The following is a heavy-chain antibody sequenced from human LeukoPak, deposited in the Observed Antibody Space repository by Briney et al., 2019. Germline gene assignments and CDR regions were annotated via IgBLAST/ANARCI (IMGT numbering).Heavy chain of an antibody. CDR2: IYTSGST. V-gene: IGHV4-4*07. CDR1: GGSISSYY. CDR3: ASQGASSTSSDLDY. J-gene: IGHJ4*02. D-gene: IGHD2-2*01. Sequence: SETLSLTCTVSGGSISSYYWSWIRQPAGKGLEWIGRIYTSGSTNYNPSLKSRVTISVDTSKNQFSLKLSSVTAADTAVYYCASQGASSTSSDLDYWGQGTLVTVSS.